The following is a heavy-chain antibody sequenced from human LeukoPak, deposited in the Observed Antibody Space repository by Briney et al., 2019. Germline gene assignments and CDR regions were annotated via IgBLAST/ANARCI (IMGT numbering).Heavy chain of an antibody. CDR2: IYYSGSS. D-gene: IGHD7-27*01. CDR1: GGSISSGDYY. Sequence: SETLSLTCTVSGGSISSGDYYWSWIRQPPGKGLEWIGYIYYSGSSFYNPSLKSRVTISLDTSKNQFSLKLTSVTAADTAVYYCARFSPRAMGNYLDFWGQGTLVTVSS. V-gene: IGHV4-30-4*08. CDR3: ARFSPRAMGNYLDF. J-gene: IGHJ4*02.